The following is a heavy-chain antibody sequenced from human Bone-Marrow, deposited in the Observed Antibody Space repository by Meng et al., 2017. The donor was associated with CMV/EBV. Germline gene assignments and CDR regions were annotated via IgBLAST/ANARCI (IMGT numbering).Heavy chain of an antibody. V-gene: IGHV3-20*04. J-gene: IGHJ4*02. CDR3: ARGGEYQLLYKTPGLNY. CDR1: GFTFDDYG. Sequence: GESLKISCAASGFTFDDYGMSWVRQAPGKGLEWVSGINWNGGSTGYADSVKGRFIISRDNAKNSLYLQMNSLRAEDTALYYCARGGEYQLLYKTPGLNYWGQGTLVTVSS. CDR2: INWNGGST. D-gene: IGHD2-2*02.